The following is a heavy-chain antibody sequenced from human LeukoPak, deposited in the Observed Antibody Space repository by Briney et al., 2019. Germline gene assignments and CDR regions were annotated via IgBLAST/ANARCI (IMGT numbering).Heavy chain of an antibody. J-gene: IGHJ5*02. CDR2: IYPGDSDT. CDR3: ARQWDYDSSGYQFDP. D-gene: IGHD3-22*01. V-gene: IGHV5-51*01. Sequence: GESLQISCKGSGYSFTSYWIGWGRQMPGKGLEWMGIIYPGDSDTRYSPSFQGQVTISADKSISTAYLQWSSLKASDTAMYYCARQWDYDSSGYQFDPWGQGTLVTVSS. CDR1: GYSFTSYW.